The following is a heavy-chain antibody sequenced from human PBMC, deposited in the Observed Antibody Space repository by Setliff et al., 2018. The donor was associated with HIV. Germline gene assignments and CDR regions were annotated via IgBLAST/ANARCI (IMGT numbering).Heavy chain of an antibody. D-gene: IGHD3-10*01. CDR1: GVTFSNYA. Sequence: PGGSLRLSCAASGVTFSNYAMAWVRQAPGKGLEWVSGISGSGGNTDYADSVKGRFTISRDNSKNTLNLQMNSLRVGDTALYYCAKIPSYASIKYNWFDPWGQGTLVTVSS. CDR2: ISGSGGNT. CDR3: AKIPSYASIKYNWFDP. V-gene: IGHV3-23*01. J-gene: IGHJ5*02.